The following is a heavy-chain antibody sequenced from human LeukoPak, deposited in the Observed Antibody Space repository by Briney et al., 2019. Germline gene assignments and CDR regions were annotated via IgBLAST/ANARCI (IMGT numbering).Heavy chain of an antibody. CDR3: ARDPYCSGGSCPDDAFDI. CDR1: GGSISSGDYY. J-gene: IGHJ3*02. V-gene: IGHV4-30-4*01. Sequence: PSETLSLTCTVSGGSISSGDYYWSWIRQPPGKGLEWIGYIYYSGSTYYNPSLKSRVTISVDTSKNQFSLKLSSVTAADTAVYYCARDPYCSGGSCPDDAFDIWGQGIMVTVSS. CDR2: IYYSGST. D-gene: IGHD2-15*01.